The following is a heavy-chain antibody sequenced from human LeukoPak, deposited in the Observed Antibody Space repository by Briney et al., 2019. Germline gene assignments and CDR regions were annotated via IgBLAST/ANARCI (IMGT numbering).Heavy chain of an antibody. CDR3: AKDGYDFWSGYTIDY. CDR1: GFTFSSYG. J-gene: IGHJ4*02. D-gene: IGHD3-3*01. V-gene: IGHV3-30*02. Sequence: GGSLRLSCAASGFTFSSYGMHWVRQAPGKGLEWVAFIRYDGSNKYYADSVKGRFTISRDNSKNTLYLQMNSLRAEDTAVYYCAKDGYDFWSGYTIDYWGQGTLVTVSS. CDR2: IRYDGSNK.